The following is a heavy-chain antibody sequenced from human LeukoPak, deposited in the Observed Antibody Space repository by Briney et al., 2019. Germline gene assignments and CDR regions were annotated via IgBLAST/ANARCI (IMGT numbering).Heavy chain of an antibody. D-gene: IGHD5-18*01. J-gene: IGHJ4*02. CDR1: GGSISNYYY. CDR2: IYFSGTT. V-gene: IGHV4-4*07. Sequence: SETLSLTCTVSGGSISNYYYWSWIRQPAGKGLEWIGRIYFSGTTIYNPSHKSRVTMSLDTSKNQFSLKLTSVTAADTAVYYCARDVDTFFDYWGQGTLVTVSS. CDR3: ARDVDTFFDY.